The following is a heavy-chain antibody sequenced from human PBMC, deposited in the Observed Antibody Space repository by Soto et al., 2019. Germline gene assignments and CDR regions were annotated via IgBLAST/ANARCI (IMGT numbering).Heavy chain of an antibody. V-gene: IGHV3-30-3*01. CDR2: ISYDGSNK. Sequence: PGGSLRLSCAASGFTFSSYAMHWVRQAPGKGLEWVAVISYDGSNKYYADSVKGRFTISRDNSKNTMYLQMNSLRAEDTAVYYCARDLVWDSWNHRPYYFDYWGQGTLVTVSS. CDR3: ARDLVWDSWNHRPYYFDY. D-gene: IGHD1-1*01. J-gene: IGHJ4*02. CDR1: GFTFSSYA.